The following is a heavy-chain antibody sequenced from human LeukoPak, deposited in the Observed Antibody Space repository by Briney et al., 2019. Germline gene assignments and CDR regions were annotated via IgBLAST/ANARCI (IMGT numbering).Heavy chain of an antibody. CDR2: INPNSGGT. CDR1: GYTFTGYY. Sequence: ASVKVSCKASGYTFTGYYMHWVRQAPGQGLEWMGWINPNSGGTNYAQKFQGRVTMTRDTSISTAYMELSRLRSDDTAVYYCATHYYDSSGYHDYWGQGTLVTVSS. CDR3: ATHYYDSSGYHDY. V-gene: IGHV1-2*02. D-gene: IGHD3-22*01. J-gene: IGHJ4*02.